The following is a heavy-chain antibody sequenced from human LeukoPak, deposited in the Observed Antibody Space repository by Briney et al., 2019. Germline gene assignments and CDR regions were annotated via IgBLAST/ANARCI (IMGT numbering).Heavy chain of an antibody. CDR2: IHNSGRT. CDR1: GGSVSSYY. CDR3: AGHGTISSESYFDY. D-gene: IGHD1-14*01. J-gene: IGHJ4*02. Sequence: SETLSLTCSVSGGSVSSYYWSWIRQSPGKGLEWIGYIHNSGRTNYNPSLKSRVTGFVDTSKNQVSLRLSSVTAADTAVYYCAGHGTISSESYFDYWGQGALVTVSS. V-gene: IGHV4-59*08.